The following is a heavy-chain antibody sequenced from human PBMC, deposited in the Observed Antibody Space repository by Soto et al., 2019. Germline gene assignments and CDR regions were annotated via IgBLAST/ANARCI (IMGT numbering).Heavy chain of an antibody. Sequence: HPGGSLSLSCAASGFTVSSNYMSWVRQAPGKGLEWVSVIYSGGSTYYADSVKGRFTISRDNSKNTLYLQMNSLRAEDTAVYYCARMGTNYYYYYGMDVWGQGTTVTVSS. CDR1: GFTVSSNY. V-gene: IGHV3-53*01. CDR3: ARMGTNYYYYYGMDV. D-gene: IGHD7-27*01. CDR2: IYSGGST. J-gene: IGHJ6*02.